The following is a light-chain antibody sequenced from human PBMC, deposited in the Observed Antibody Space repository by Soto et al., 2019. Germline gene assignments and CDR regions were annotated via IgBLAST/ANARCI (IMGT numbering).Light chain of an antibody. Sequence: EIVLTQSPATLSLSPGERATLSCRASHSVTKDYLAWYQQKPGQTPRLIIDDAVNRATGVPERVIGSGSGRDFTLTISRLEPEDFAVYYCHQCARLPLAFGQGTKVEIK. CDR2: DAV. J-gene: IGKJ1*01. CDR3: HQCARLPLA. CDR1: HSVTKDY. V-gene: IGKV3-20*01.